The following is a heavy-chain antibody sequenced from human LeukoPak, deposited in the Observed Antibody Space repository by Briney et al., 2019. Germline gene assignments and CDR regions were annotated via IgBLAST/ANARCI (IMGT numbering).Heavy chain of an antibody. CDR1: GFTFSGYW. J-gene: IGHJ4*02. V-gene: IGHV3-7*01. CDR3: ARHLSGVSGYTYGRGIDY. CDR2: IKQDGSEI. D-gene: IGHD5-18*01. Sequence: GGSLRLSCAASGFTFSGYWMDWVRQAPGKGLEWVATIKQDGSEIYYVDSVKGRFTISRDNAKRSLYLQVNSLRAEDTALYYCARHLSGVSGYTYGRGIDYWGQGTLVTVSS.